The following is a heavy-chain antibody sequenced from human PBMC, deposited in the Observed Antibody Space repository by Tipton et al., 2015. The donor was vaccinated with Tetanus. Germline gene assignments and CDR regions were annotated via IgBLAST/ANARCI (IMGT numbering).Heavy chain of an antibody. Sequence: SLRLSCAASGFIFSSYGIHWVRQAPGKGLEWVAVSWYDGTDKYYADSVKGRFTISRDNSKNTLYLQMNSLRAEAVYYCAREADCSGGSCFSGDFDNWGQGTQVTVSS. J-gene: IGHJ4*02. CDR2: SWYDGTDK. D-gene: IGHD2-15*01. CDR3: AREADCSGGSCFSGDFDN. CDR1: GFIFSSYG. V-gene: IGHV3-33*01.